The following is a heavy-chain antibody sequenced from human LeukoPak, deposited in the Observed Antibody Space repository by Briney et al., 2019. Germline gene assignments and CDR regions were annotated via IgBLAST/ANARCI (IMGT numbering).Heavy chain of an antibody. CDR3: GLKASRGSYYQFDY. CDR2: MNPNSGNT. Sequence: ASVKVSCKASGYTFTSYDINWVRQATGQGLEWMGCMNPNSGNTGYAQKFQGRVTMTRNTSISTAYMELSSLRSEDTAVYYCGLKASRGSYYQFDYWGQGTLVTVSS. D-gene: IGHD1-26*01. J-gene: IGHJ4*02. V-gene: IGHV1-8*01. CDR1: GYTFTSYD.